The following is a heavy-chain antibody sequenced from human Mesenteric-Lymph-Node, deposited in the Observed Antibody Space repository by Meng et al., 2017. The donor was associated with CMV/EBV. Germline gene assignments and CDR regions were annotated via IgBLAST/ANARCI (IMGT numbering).Heavy chain of an antibody. D-gene: IGHD3-22*01. CDR2: IGSAGDT. J-gene: IGHJ4*02. CDR3: ARASPPPRDKGILVVTFYYFDS. Sequence: GESLKISCAASAFIFNTYDMHWVRQPTGKGLEWVSAIGSAGDTHYPGSVKGRFTISRENAKNSLYLQMNSLRAGDTAVYYCARASPPPRDKGILVVTFYYFDSWGQGTLVTVSS. V-gene: IGHV3-13*01. CDR1: AFIFNTYD.